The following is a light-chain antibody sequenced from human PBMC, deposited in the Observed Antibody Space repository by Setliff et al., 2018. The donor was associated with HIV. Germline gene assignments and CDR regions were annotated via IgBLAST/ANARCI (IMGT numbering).Light chain of an antibody. CDR1: TSSIGRNA. CDR2: RNN. Sequence: QSVLTQAPSASGTPGQRVTISCSGSTSSIGRNAVNWYQQLPGTAPKLLIYRNNQRPSGVPDRFSGSKSGTAASLAISGLQSEDEADYYCSAWDDTLNGVLFGGGTKVTVL. J-gene: IGLJ2*01. V-gene: IGLV1-44*01. CDR3: SAWDDTLNGVL.